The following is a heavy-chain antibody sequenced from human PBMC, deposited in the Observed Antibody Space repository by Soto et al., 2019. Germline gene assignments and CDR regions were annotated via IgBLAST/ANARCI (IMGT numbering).Heavy chain of an antibody. CDR1: GFNFSDYY. V-gene: IGHV3-11*01. D-gene: IGHD5-18*01. J-gene: IGHJ6*02. CDR2: ISRSGSSI. CDR3: ARGSLGYSYGNYGMDV. Sequence: QVQLVESGGGLVKPGGSLRLSCAASGFNFSDYYMSWIRQAPGKGLEWDSYISRSGSSIYYADSVKGRFTISRDNAKNSLYLQMNSLRAEDTAVSYCARGSLGYSYGNYGMDVWGQGTTVTVSS.